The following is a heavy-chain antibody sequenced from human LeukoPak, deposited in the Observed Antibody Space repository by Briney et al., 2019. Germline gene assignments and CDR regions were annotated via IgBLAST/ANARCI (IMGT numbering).Heavy chain of an antibody. CDR3: AHKEYYALGSLGDSFDY. V-gene: IGHV2-5*02. J-gene: IGHJ4*02. Sequence: SGPTLVNPTQTLTLTCTFSGFSLSTSGVGVGWIRHPPGKALEWLAVIYWDDDKRHSPSLKSRLTITKDTSKNQVVLTMPNMDPVDTATYYCAHKEYYALGSLGDSFDYWGQGTLVTVSS. CDR2: IYWDDDK. D-gene: IGHD3-10*01. CDR1: GFSLSTSGVG.